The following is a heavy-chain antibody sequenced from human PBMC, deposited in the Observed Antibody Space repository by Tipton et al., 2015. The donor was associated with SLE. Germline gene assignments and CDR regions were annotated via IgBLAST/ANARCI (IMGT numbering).Heavy chain of an antibody. CDR3: AREVNVASDSDAFDI. Sequence: TLSLTCTVSGDSLRNHYWSWIRQPPGKGLEWIGYVYYSGTAYYNPSLQSRVNILIDASKNQFSLKLNSVTAADTAVYYCAREVNVASDSDAFDIWGQGTVVTVSS. D-gene: IGHD2-2*01. CDR2: VYYSGTA. J-gene: IGHJ3*02. V-gene: IGHV4-59*11. CDR1: GDSLRNHY.